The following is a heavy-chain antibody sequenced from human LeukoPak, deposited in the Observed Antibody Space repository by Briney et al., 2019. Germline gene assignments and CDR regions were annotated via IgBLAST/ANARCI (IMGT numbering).Heavy chain of an antibody. V-gene: IGHV4-59*01. Sequence: SETLSLTCTVSGGSISSYYWSWIRQPPGKGLEWIGYIYYSGSTNYNPSLRSRVTISVDTSKNQFSLKLSSVTAADTAVYYCARGTTYYYDSSGYYYVRYFDYWGQGTLVTVSS. CDR3: ARGTTYYYDSSGYYYVRYFDY. CDR1: GGSISSYY. J-gene: IGHJ4*02. D-gene: IGHD3-22*01. CDR2: IYYSGST.